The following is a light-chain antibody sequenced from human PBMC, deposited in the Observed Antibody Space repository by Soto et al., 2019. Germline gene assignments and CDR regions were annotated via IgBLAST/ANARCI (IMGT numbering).Light chain of an antibody. CDR2: DVS. J-gene: IGLJ3*02. Sequence: QSALTQPRSVSGSPGQSVTISCTGTTSDITGHNHVSWYQQHPGKAPKLVIYDVSQRPSGVPDRFSASMSGSTASLTISGLQAEDEADFYCCSHAGNFIWVFGGGTKLTVL. V-gene: IGLV2-11*01. CDR1: TSDITGHNH. CDR3: CSHAGNFIWV.